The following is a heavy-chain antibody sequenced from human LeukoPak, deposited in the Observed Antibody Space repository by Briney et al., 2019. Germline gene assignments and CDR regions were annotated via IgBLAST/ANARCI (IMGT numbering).Heavy chain of an antibody. J-gene: IGHJ5*02. Sequence: SVKVSCKASGGTFSSYTISWVRQAPGQGLEWMGRIIPILGIANYAQKFQGRVTITADKSTSTACMELSSLRSEDTAVYYCASGGVATIPYAWGQGTLVTVSS. D-gene: IGHD5-12*01. CDR1: GGTFSSYT. CDR2: IIPILGIA. V-gene: IGHV1-69*02. CDR3: ASGGVATIPYA.